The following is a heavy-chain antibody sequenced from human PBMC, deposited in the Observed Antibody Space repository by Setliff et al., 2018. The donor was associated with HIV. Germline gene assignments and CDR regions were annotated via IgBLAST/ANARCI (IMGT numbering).Heavy chain of an antibody. Sequence: SGTLSLTCTVSGGSFTTYYWSWLRQPPGKELEWIGYFYTSGSTNYNPSLKSRVTISIDTSKNQFSLKLNAVTAADTAVYYCARRPPLTTGRVYYFDFWGQGTLVTVSS. CDR3: ARRPPLTTGRVYYFDF. CDR1: GGSFTTYY. CDR2: FYTSGST. V-gene: IGHV4-4*09. D-gene: IGHD1-1*01. J-gene: IGHJ4*02.